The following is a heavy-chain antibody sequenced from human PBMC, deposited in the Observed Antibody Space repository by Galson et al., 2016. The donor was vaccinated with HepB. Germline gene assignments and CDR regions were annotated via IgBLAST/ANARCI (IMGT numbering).Heavy chain of an antibody. CDR2: TYYRAKWYN. V-gene: IGHV6-1*01. Sequence: CAISGDSVSSNSAAWNWIRQSPSRGLGWLGRTYYRAKWYNDYAVSVKSRITINVDTSKNQFSLQLNSVTPEDTAVYYCAREYSTGYCERFLAKRARRGFDYWGQGTLVTVSS. CDR1: GDSVSSNSAA. D-gene: IGHD6-19*01. CDR3: AREYSTGYCERFLAKRARRGFDY. J-gene: IGHJ4*02.